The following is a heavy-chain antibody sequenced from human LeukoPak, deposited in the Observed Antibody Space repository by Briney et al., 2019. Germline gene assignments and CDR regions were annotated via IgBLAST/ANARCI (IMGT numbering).Heavy chain of an antibody. Sequence: GGSLRLSCAASGFTFSRHPMHWVRQAPGKGLEWVSSISSSSSYIYYSDSVKGRFTISRDNAKNSLYLQMNSLRAEDTAVYYCARDLYDFWSGYHYYFDYWGQGTLVTVSS. D-gene: IGHD3-3*01. J-gene: IGHJ4*02. CDR2: ISSSSSYI. V-gene: IGHV3-21*01. CDR1: GFTFSRHP. CDR3: ARDLYDFWSGYHYYFDY.